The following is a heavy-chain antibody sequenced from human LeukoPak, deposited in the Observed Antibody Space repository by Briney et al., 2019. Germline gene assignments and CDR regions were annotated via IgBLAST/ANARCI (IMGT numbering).Heavy chain of an antibody. CDR3: ARRLVATRKMYYFDY. D-gene: IGHD5-12*01. J-gene: IGHJ4*02. Sequence: ETLSLTCTVSGGSISSYYWSWIRQPPGKGLERIRYIYYSGSTDYNPSLKSRVTISVDTSKNQFSLKLSSVTAADTAVYYCARRLVATRKMYYFDYWGQGTLVTVSS. CDR2: IYYSGST. CDR1: GGSISSYY. V-gene: IGHV4-59*08.